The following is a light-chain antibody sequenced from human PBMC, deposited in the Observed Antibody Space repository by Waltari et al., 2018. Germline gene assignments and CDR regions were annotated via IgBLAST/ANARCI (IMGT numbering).Light chain of an antibody. J-gene: IGKJ1*01. CDR3: QQYNSWPRT. CDR1: VSLHSN. Sequence: VVMTQSPATLSVFPGGRAPLSCRTNVSLHSNLAWFQQRPGQPPRPLMYDVSTRTADFPVRFTGSRSGTGDEYFLTISSLQPEDCAVYYCQQYNSWPRTFGQGTKVEI. CDR2: DVS. V-gene: IGKV3-15*01.